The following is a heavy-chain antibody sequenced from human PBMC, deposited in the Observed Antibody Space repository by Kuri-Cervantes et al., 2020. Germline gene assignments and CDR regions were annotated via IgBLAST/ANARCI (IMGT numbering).Heavy chain of an antibody. D-gene: IGHD3-22*01. J-gene: IGHJ4*02. CDR1: GGSFSGYY. Sequence: SQTLSLTCAVYGGSFSGYYWSWIRQPPGKGLEWIGEINHSGSTNYNPSLKSRVTISVDTSKNQFSLKLSSVTAADTAVYYCARLDDSSGYYSFDYWGQGTLVTVSS. V-gene: IGHV4-34*01. CDR2: INHSGST. CDR3: ARLDDSSGYYSFDY.